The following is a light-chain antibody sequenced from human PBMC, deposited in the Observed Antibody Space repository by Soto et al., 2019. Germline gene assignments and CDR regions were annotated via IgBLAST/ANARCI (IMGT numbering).Light chain of an antibody. CDR2: DAS. Sequence: EIVLTQSPATLSLSPGERATLSCRASQSVRSYLAWFQQKPGQAPRVLIYDASNRATGIPARFSGSGSGTDFTLTISSLEPEDFAVYYYQQRSNWPALTFGGGTKVEIK. J-gene: IGKJ4*01. CDR3: QQRSNWPALT. CDR1: QSVRSY. V-gene: IGKV3-11*01.